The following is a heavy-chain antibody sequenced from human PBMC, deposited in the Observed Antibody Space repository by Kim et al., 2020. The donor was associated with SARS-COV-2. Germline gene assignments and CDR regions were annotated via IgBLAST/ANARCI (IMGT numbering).Heavy chain of an antibody. CDR3: ARGQGNWFDP. J-gene: IGHJ5*02. CDR1: GGSFSGYY. CDR2: INHSGST. Sequence: SETLSLTCAVYGGSFSGYYWSWIRQPPGKGLEWIGEINHSGSTNYNPSLKSRVTISVDTSKNQFSLKLSSVTAADTAVYYCARGQGNWFDPWGQGTLVTVSS. V-gene: IGHV4-34*01.